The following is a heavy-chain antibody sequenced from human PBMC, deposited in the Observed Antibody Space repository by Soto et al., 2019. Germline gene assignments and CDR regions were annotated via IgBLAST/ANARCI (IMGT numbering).Heavy chain of an antibody. V-gene: IGHV3-23*01. CDR2: ITVSGDTT. Sequence: GGSLRLSCAASGFTFNSYAMSWVRLAPGKGLEWVSGITVSGDTTSYADSVKGRFTISRDDSWNTMYLQMNSLRAEDTAVYYCAKDGYSSSSWAFDCWGQGIQVTVSS. CDR3: AKDGYSSSSWAFDC. D-gene: IGHD6-13*01. CDR1: GFTFNSYA. J-gene: IGHJ4*02.